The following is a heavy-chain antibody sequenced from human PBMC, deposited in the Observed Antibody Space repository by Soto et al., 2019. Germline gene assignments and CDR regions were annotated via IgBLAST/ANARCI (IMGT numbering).Heavy chain of an antibody. Sequence: EVQLLESGGGLVQPGGSLRLSCTASGFTFSDHAMTWVRQAPGKGLEWLSGISGGGTGAYYADSVKGRFTVSRDNSNKTMFLQLDSLRDVDTAVYYCVIDLWWPTHWGQGNLVTVSS. V-gene: IGHV3-23*01. CDR1: GFTFSDHA. CDR3: VIDLWWPTH. J-gene: IGHJ4*02. CDR2: ISGGGTGA. D-gene: IGHD2-15*01.